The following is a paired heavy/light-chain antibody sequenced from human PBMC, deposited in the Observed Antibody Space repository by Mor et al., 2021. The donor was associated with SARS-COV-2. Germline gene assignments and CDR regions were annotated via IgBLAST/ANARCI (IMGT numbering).Light chain of an antibody. CDR2: DAS. CDR3: QKYGGLRP. Sequence: DIQMTQSPSSLSASVGDRVTITCQASQDIKKYLNWYQQKPGKAPKLLIYDASNLETGVSSRFSGSGSGTEFTFTISSLQPEDVATYYCQKYGGLRPFGGGTKVEIK. V-gene: IGKV1-33*01. CDR1: QDIKKY. J-gene: IGKJ4*01.
Heavy chain of an antibody. CDR3: ARDRAPSGSWLFDY. J-gene: IGHJ4*02. D-gene: IGHD2-15*01. CDR2: IDYSNGGT. CDR1: GYTFSGYY. V-gene: IGHV1-2*02. Sequence: QVQLVQSGTEVKKPGASVMLSCKASGYTFSGYYIHWMRQAPGQGLEWMGWIDYSNGGTYYEQKFQGRVTMTRDTSISTAYMDLSSLRSDDTAVYFCARDRAPSGSWLFDYWGQGTLVTVSS.